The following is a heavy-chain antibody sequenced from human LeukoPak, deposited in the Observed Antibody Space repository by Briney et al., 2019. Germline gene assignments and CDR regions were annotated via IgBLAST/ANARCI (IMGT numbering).Heavy chain of an antibody. Sequence: PGGSLRLSCAASGFIFSNYWMSWVRQAPGKGLEWVANINQDGSEKYYVDSVKGRSTISRDNAKNSLYLQMNSLRAEDTAVYYCARRPHLDWWGQGTLVTVSS. V-gene: IGHV3-7*03. J-gene: IGHJ4*02. CDR2: INQDGSEK. CDR3: ARRPHLDW. CDR1: GFIFSNYW. D-gene: IGHD3-3*01.